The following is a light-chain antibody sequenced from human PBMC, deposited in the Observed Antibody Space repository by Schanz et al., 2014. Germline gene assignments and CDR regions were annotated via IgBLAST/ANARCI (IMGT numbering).Light chain of an antibody. CDR1: QSVTRY. CDR3: QQYGTSSMYS. Sequence: EIVLTQSPGTLSLSPGERATLSCRASQSVTRYFAWYQQRPGQAPRLLIYGTSIRATGIPDRFSGSGSGTGFTLTISRLEPEDFAVYYCQQYGTSSMYSFGQGTKVEIK. J-gene: IGKJ2*03. CDR2: GTS. V-gene: IGKV3-20*01.